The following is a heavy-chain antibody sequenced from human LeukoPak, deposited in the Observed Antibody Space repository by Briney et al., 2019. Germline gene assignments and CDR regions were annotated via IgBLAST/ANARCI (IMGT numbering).Heavy chain of an antibody. CDR2: INPSGGGT. CDR3: ARGGGDYGDN. J-gene: IGHJ4*02. CDR1: GYTFISFI. D-gene: IGHD3-10*01. Sequence: GASVKVSCKASGYTFISFIMHWVRQAPGQGLEWMGIINPSGGGTTYAQRFQGRVTMTRDTSTSTVYMDLSSLTSEDTAVYYCARGGGDYGDNWGQGTLVTVSS. V-gene: IGHV1-46*01.